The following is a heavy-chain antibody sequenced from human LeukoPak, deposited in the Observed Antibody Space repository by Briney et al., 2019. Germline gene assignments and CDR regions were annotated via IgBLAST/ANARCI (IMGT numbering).Heavy chain of an antibody. Sequence: GGSLRLSCAASGFTFSDYYMSWIRQAPGKGLEWVSAISGSGGSTYYADSVKGRFTISRDNSKNTLYLQMNSLRAEDTAVYYCAKAITYYYDSSGYPLGYYFDYWGQGTLVTVSS. CDR3: AKAITYYYDSSGYPLGYYFDY. CDR1: GFTFSDYY. V-gene: IGHV3-23*01. J-gene: IGHJ4*02. D-gene: IGHD3-22*01. CDR2: ISGSGGST.